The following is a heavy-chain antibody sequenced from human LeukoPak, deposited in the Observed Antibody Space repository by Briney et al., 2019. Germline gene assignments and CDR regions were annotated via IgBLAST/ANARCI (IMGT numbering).Heavy chain of an antibody. CDR3: AKDVYSSSATNWFDP. D-gene: IGHD6-13*01. J-gene: IGHJ5*02. CDR1: GFTFSSYA. Sequence: GGSLRLSCAASGFTFSSYAMGWVRQAPGKGLEWVSAISGSGGSTYYADSVKGRFTISRDNSKNTLYLQMNSLRAEDTAVYYCAKDVYSSSATNWFDPWGQGTLVTVSS. V-gene: IGHV3-23*01. CDR2: ISGSGGST.